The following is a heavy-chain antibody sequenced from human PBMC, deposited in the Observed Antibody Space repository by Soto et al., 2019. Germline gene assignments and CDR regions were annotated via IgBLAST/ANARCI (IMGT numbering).Heavy chain of an antibody. CDR1: GGTFSSYA. CDR3: ARARAIAARYYYGMDV. J-gene: IGHJ6*02. D-gene: IGHD6-6*01. Sequence: ASVKFSCKASGGTFSSYAISWVRQAPGQGLEWMGWIIPIFGTANYAQRFQGRVTITADKSTSTAYMELSSLRSEDTAVYYCARARAIAARYYYGMDVWGQGTTVTVSS. CDR2: IIPIFGTA. V-gene: IGHV1-69*06.